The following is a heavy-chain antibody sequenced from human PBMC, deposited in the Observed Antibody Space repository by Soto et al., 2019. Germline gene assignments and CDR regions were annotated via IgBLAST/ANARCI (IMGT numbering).Heavy chain of an antibody. D-gene: IGHD6-19*01. CDR3: AHIRSSGWYGGGSRYYFDY. V-gene: IGHV2-5*02. CDR2: IYLDDDK. CDR1: GFSLSTSGVG. J-gene: IGHJ4*02. Sequence: QITLKESGPTLVKPTQTLTLTCTFSGFSLSTSGVGVGWIRQPPGKALEWLALIYLDDDKRYSPSLKSRLTITKDTSKNQVVLTVPNMDPVDTATYYCAHIRSSGWYGGGSRYYFDYWGQGTLVTVSS.